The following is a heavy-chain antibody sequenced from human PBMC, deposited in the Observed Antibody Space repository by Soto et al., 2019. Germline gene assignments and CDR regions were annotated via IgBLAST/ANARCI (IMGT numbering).Heavy chain of an antibody. CDR2: IIPIFGTA. CDR3: ARRAIAAAGKAGYYYGMDV. Sequence: QVQLVQSGAEVKKPGSSVKVSCKASGGTFSSYAISWVRQAPGQGLEWMGGIIPIFGTANYAQKFQGRVTITADKSTSTAYMELSSLGSEDTAVSYCARRAIAAAGKAGYYYGMDVWGQGPTVTVSS. V-gene: IGHV1-69*06. J-gene: IGHJ6*02. D-gene: IGHD6-13*01. CDR1: GGTFSSYA.